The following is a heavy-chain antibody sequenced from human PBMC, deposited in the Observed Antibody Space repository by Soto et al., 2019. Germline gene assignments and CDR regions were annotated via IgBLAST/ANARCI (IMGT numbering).Heavy chain of an antibody. CDR3: ARILRFLEWLLSPGAFDY. CDR2: ISSSSSYI. J-gene: IGHJ4*02. CDR1: GFTFSSYS. V-gene: IGHV3-21*01. D-gene: IGHD3-3*01. Sequence: PGGSLRLSCAASGFTFSSYSMNWVRQAPGKGLEWVSSISSSSSYIYYADSVKGRFTISRDNAKNSLYLQMNSLRAEDTAVYYCARILRFLEWLLSPGAFDYWGQGTLVTVSS.